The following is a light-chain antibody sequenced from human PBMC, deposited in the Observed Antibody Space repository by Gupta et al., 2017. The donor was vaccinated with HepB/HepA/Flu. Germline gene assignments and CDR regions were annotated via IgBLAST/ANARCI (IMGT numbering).Light chain of an antibody. J-gene: IGLJ2*01. CDR2: RNN. V-gene: IGLV1-47*01. Sequence: SVLTHPPSWSGPPGKRVTILCPGSSSNIGGNDVFWYQQIPRTALKLLIYRNNNRPSGVPDRFSGSKSGTSASLAISRLRSEDEADYYCAACDDILNGPVFGGGTKLTVL. CDR1: SSNIGGND. CDR3: AACDDILNGPV.